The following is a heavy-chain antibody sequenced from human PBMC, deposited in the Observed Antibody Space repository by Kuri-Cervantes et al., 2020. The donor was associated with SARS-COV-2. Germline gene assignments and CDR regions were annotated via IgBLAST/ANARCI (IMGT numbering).Heavy chain of an antibody. CDR1: GYTFTNYG. V-gene: IGHV1-18*04. CDR3: ARGWDYGSGSYYPRGDYGMDV. CDR2: INGYNDNT. D-gene: IGHD3-10*01. Sequence: ASVKVSCKASGYTFTNYGISWVRQAPGQGLEWMGWINGYNDNTKYAQKLQGRVTMTTDTSTSTAYMELRSLRSDDTAVYYCARGWDYGSGSYYPRGDYGMDVWGQGTTVTVSS. J-gene: IGHJ6*02.